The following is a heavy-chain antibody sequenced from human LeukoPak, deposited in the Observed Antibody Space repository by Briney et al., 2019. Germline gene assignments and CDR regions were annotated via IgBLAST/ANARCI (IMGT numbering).Heavy chain of an antibody. CDR3: AREFEGQEAGAYGSGSYDVFDI. Sequence: SVRVSCKASGGTFSSYGISWVRQAPGQGLEWMGGIIPIFGTANYAQKFQGRVTITADESTSTPYMELSSLRAEDTAVYYCAREFEGQEAGAYGSGSYDVFDIWGQGTMVTVSS. CDR1: GGTFSSYG. J-gene: IGHJ3*02. CDR2: IIPIFGTA. V-gene: IGHV1-69*01. D-gene: IGHD3-10*01.